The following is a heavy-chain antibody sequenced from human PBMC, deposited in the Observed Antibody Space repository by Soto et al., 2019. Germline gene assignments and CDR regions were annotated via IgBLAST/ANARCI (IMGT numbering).Heavy chain of an antibody. J-gene: IGHJ6*04. D-gene: IGHD3-16*01. CDR2: IYYSGST. V-gene: IGHV4-59*01. Sequence: SETLSLTCTVSGGSISSYYWSWIRQPPGKGLEWIGYIYYSGSTNYNPSLKSRVTISVDTSKNQFSLRLSSVTAADTAVYYCSRLFLRGIYYYYTGMDVWGKGPTVTGSS. CDR1: GGSISSYY. CDR3: SRLFLRGIYYYYTGMDV.